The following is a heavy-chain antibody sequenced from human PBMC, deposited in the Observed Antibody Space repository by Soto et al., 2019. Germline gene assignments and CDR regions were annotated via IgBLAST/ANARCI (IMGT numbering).Heavy chain of an antibody. V-gene: IGHV4-4*02. D-gene: IGHD3-3*01. CDR1: GGSISSSNW. J-gene: IGHJ6*02. CDR3: ARDLRSDDFWSGYYPDDYYGMDV. Sequence: SETLSLTCAVSGGSISSSNWWSWVRQPPGKGLEWIGEIYHSGSTNYNPSLKSRVTISVDKSKNQFSLKLSSVTAADTAVYYCARDLRSDDFWSGYYPDDYYGMDVWGQGTTVTVSS. CDR2: IYHSGST.